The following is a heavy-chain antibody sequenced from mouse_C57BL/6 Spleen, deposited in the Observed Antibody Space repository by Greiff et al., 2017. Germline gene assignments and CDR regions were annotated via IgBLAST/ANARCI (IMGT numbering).Heavy chain of an antibody. J-gene: IGHJ1*03. CDR1: GYSITSGYY. Sequence: VSGPGLVKPSQSLSLTCSVTGYSITSGYYWNWIRQFPGNKLEWMGYISYDGSNNYNPSPKNRISITRDTSKNQFFLKLNSVTTEDTATYYCARDPAFRRYFDVWGTGTTVTVSS. V-gene: IGHV3-6*01. CDR3: ARDPAFRRYFDV. CDR2: ISYDGSN.